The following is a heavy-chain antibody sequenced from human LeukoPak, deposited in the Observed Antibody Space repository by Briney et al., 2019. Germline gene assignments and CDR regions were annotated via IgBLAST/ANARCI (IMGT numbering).Heavy chain of an antibody. CDR1: GFTFSNAW. CDR2: IKSKTDGGTT. J-gene: IGHJ6*03. Sequence: GGSLRLSCAASGFTFSNAWMSWVRQAPGKGLEWVGRIKSKTDGGTTDYAAPVKGRFTISRDDSKNTLYLQMNSLKTEDTAVYYCTTVNRVQWGYYYYYMDVWGKGTTVTISS. D-gene: IGHD1-26*01. V-gene: IGHV3-15*01. CDR3: TTVNRVQWGYYYYYMDV.